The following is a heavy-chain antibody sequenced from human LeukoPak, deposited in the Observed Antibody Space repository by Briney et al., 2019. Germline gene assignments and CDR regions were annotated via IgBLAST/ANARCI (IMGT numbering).Heavy chain of an antibody. CDR3: AKSLLRPGY. CDR1: GFTFSDSA. J-gene: IGHJ4*02. CDR2: IRSKTNNYET. Sequence: GGSLRLSCAASGFTFSDSAMHWVRQASGKGLEWVGRIRSKTNNYETAYGESVKGRVTISRDNSKNTLYLLMNSLRAEDTAVYYCAKSLLRPGYWGQGTLVTVSS. V-gene: IGHV3-73*01. D-gene: IGHD3-3*01.